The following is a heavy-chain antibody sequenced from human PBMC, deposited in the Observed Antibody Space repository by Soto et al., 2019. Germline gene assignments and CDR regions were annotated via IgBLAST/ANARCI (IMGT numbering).Heavy chain of an antibody. CDR1: GFTFTTYW. D-gene: IGHD2-15*01. CDR3: TSGGNSHLFDY. J-gene: IGHJ4*01. V-gene: IGHV3-74*01. CDR2: INSDGSTT. Sequence: PGGSLRLSCAASGFTFTTYWMHWVRQAPGKGLVWVSRINSDGSTTNYADSVKGRFTISRDNAKNTLYLQMNSLRAEDTAVYYCTSGGNSHLFDYWGQGALVT.